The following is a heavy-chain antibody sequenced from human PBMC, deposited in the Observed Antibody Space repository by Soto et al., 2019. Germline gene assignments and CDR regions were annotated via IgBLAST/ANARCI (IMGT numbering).Heavy chain of an antibody. D-gene: IGHD2-2*01. CDR3: ARYCRSTSCYDY. CDR2: ISYDGRDK. Sequence: GGSLRLSCAASGFSFSNYAMHWVRQAPGKGLEWVAVISYDGRDKYYEDSVKGRYTISRDKSKNTLFLQMNSLRAEDTAVYYCARYCRSTSCYDYWGQGTLVTV. V-gene: IGHV3-30*03. J-gene: IGHJ4*02. CDR1: GFSFSNYA.